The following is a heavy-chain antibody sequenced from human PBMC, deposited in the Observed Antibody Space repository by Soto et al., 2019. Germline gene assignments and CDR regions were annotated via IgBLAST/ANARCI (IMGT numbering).Heavy chain of an antibody. CDR1: GFTFTHYW. Sequence: EVQLVESGGALVQPGGSLRLSCATSGFTFTHYWMNWVRQAPGKGLEWVANINIDGTEKYYGDSVKGRFTISRDNAKNSLYLQMDSLRDEDMVVYYCARNRGWEMLDYWGQGTLVTVSS. D-gene: IGHD6-19*01. V-gene: IGHV3-7*01. J-gene: IGHJ4*02. CDR3: ARNRGWEMLDY. CDR2: INIDGTEK.